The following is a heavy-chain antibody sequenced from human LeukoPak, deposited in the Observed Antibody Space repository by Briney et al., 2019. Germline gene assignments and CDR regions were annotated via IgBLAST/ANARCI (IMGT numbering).Heavy chain of an antibody. CDR3: ARELTYYDILTGYSPTAWFDP. CDR1: GGSISSGDYY. J-gene: IGHJ5*02. V-gene: IGHV4-30-4*01. D-gene: IGHD3-9*01. Sequence: PSQTLSLTCTVSGGSISSGDYYWSWIRQPPGKGLEWIGYIYYSGSTYYNPSLKSRVTIPVDTSKNQFSLKLSSVTAADTAVYYCARELTYYDILTGYSPTAWFDPWGQGTLVTVSS. CDR2: IYYSGST.